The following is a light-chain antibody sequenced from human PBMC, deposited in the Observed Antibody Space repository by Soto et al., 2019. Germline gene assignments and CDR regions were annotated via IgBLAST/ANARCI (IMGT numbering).Light chain of an antibody. V-gene: IGKV3D-15*01. CDR1: QSVSSS. CDR3: QQFAGS. CDR2: GAS. Sequence: EIVLTQSPAILSLSPGERAKISCRASQSVSSSLAWYQQKPGQAPRLLIYGASTRATGIPARFSGSGSETEFTLTISSLQSEDFAIYYWQQFAGSFGGGTKVDIK. J-gene: IGKJ4*02.